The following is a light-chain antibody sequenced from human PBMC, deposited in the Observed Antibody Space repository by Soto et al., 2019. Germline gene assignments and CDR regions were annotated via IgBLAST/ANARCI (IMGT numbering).Light chain of an antibody. J-gene: IGKJ4*01. CDR2: DAS. V-gene: IGKV1-5*01. CDR1: QSISSW. CDR3: QQLNSYPLS. Sequence: DIQMTQSPSTLSASVGDRVTITCRASQSISSWLAWYQQKPGKVPKLLIYDASSLKGGVPSRFSGSGSGAEFTLTISSLQPDDFATYYCQQLNSYPLSFGGGTKVDIK.